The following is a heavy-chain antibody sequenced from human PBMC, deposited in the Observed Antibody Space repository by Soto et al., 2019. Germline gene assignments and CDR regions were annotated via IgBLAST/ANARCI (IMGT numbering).Heavy chain of an antibody. CDR3: ARGGSGAEYYYYGMDV. D-gene: IGHD3-3*01. Sequence: RWSLRLSCSASVFTFSSYAMHWFRQAPGKGLEWVAVISYDGSNKYYADSVKGRFTISRDNSKNTLYLQMNSLRAEDTAVYYCARGGSGAEYYYYGMDVWGQGTTVTVSS. CDR2: ISYDGSNK. J-gene: IGHJ6*02. V-gene: IGHV3-30-3*01. CDR1: VFTFSSYA.